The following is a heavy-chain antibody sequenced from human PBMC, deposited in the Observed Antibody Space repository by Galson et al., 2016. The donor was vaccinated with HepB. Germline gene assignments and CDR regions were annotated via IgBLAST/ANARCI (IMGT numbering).Heavy chain of an antibody. CDR3: ARDGEPLYDYGMDV. CDR1: GYTFTSYR. V-gene: IGHV1-3*01. Sequence: SVKVSCKGSGYTFTSYRILWVRQAPGQSLEWMGWINVGNGITKYSEKVQGRVTITSDTSASTVHMELSSLISGDTAVYYCARDGEPLYDYGMDVWGQGTTVIVSS. D-gene: IGHD1-14*01. J-gene: IGHJ6*02. CDR2: INVGNGIT.